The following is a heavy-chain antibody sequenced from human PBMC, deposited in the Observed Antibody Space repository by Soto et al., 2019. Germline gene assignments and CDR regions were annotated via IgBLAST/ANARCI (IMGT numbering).Heavy chain of an antibody. CDR3: CLGPPYSGSFAYYYYYVMDV. Sequence: EVQLLESGGGLVQPGGSLRLSCAASGFTFSSYAMSWVRQAPGKGLEWVSDISGSGGSTYYADSVKGRFTISRDNSKNTMYLQMNSLRAEDTAVYYCCLGPPYSGSFAYYYYYVMDVWGQGTTVTGSS. D-gene: IGHD1-26*01. CDR2: ISGSGGST. CDR1: GFTFSSYA. J-gene: IGHJ6*02. V-gene: IGHV3-23*01.